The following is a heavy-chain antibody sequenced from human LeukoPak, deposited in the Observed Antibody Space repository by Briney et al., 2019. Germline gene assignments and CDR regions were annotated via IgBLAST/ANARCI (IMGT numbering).Heavy chain of an antibody. J-gene: IGHJ4*02. D-gene: IGHD6-19*01. CDR3: AREIGSGY. CDR2: IYYSGST. V-gene: IGHV4-59*12. CDR1: GGSISSYY. Sequence: SETLSLTCTVSGGSISSYYWSWIRQPPGKGLEWIGSIYYSGSTYYNPSLKSRVTISVDTSKNQFSLKLSSVTAADTAVYYCAREIGSGYWGQGTLVTVSS.